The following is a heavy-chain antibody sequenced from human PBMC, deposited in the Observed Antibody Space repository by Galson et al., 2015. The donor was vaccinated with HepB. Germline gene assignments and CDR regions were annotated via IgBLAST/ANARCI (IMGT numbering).Heavy chain of an antibody. Sequence: SLRLSCAGSGFTFNDDYVTWVRQAPGKGLEWVPYISSSSGSAINYADSVKGQFTISRNNAKHSLYLQMNSLRDEDTAVYYCARVHARTSLSWFDPWGQGTLVTVSS. D-gene: IGHD1-7*01. CDR2: ISSSSGSAI. CDR1: GFTFNDDY. V-gene: IGHV3-11*01. CDR3: ARVHARTSLSWFDP. J-gene: IGHJ5*02.